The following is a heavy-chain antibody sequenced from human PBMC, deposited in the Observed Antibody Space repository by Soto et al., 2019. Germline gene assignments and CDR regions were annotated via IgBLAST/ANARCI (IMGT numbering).Heavy chain of an antibody. CDR3: AREQQLGHVKTFDH. CDR1: GVSVSNGSYY. D-gene: IGHD6-13*01. CDR2: IYYSGST. Sequence: QVQLQESGPGLVKPSETLSLTCTVSGVSVSNGSYYWSWIRQPPGKGLEWIGYIYYSGSTNYNPSLKSRVTISVDTSKNQFSLELSSVTATDTAIYYCAREQQLGHVKTFDHWGQGTLVTVSS. V-gene: IGHV4-61*01. J-gene: IGHJ4*02.